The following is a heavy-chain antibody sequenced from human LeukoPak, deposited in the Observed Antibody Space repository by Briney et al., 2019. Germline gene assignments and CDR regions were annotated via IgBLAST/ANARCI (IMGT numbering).Heavy chain of an antibody. Sequence: PSETLSLTCTVCCDSITMVPYYCNWIRQPAGKGLEWIGRIHTSSRVNYNPSLKSRVTISIDTSRNLVSLRLTSVTAADAAVYYCARDRGNGDYGDSFDSWGQGTLVSVSS. CDR1: CDSITMVPYY. D-gene: IGHD4-17*01. V-gene: IGHV4-61*02. CDR2: IHTSSRV. J-gene: IGHJ4*02. CDR3: ARDRGNGDYGDSFDS.